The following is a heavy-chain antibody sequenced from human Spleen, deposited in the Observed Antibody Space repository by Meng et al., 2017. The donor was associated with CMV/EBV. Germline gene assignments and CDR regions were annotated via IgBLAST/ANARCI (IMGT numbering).Heavy chain of an antibody. J-gene: IGHJ6*02. CDR2: ISWNGANT. D-gene: IGHD2-21*02. CDR1: GFTFEDKA. Sequence: SLRLSCAASGFTFEDKAMHWVRQAPGKGLEWVASISWNGANTASADSVKGRFTVSRDNAKKTLSLQINILRAEDTALYYCTKGGGERVTFDAMDVWGQGTTVTVSS. V-gene: IGHV3-9*01. CDR3: TKGGGERVTFDAMDV.